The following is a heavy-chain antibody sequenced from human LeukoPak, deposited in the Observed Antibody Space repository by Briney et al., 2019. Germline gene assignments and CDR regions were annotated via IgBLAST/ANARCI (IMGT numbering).Heavy chain of an antibody. CDR1: GYTFTSYD. V-gene: IGHV1-8*03. D-gene: IGHD1-20*01. J-gene: IGHJ4*02. CDR2: MNPNSGNT. CDR3: ARSTPRIITGPKPPRYYFDY. Sequence: ASVKVSCKASGYTFTSYDINWVRQATGQGLEWMGWMNPNSGNTGYAQKFQGRVTITRNTSISTAYMELSSLRSEDTAVYYCARSTPRIITGPKPPRYYFDYGGQGTLVTVSS.